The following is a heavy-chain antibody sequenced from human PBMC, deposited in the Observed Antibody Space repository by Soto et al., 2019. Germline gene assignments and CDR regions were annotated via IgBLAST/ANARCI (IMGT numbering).Heavy chain of an antibody. D-gene: IGHD3-10*01. CDR2: TYYRSKWYS. CDR1: GDSVSGNTVA. J-gene: IGHJ6*02. Sequence: SQTLSLTCVISGDSVSGNTVAWNWVRQSPSRGLEWLGRTYYRSKWYSHYAVSVRSRIMINSDTSKNQFSLQLKSVTPEDTAVYFCVRVGVAAGSGFYYYHAMDVWGQGTTVTVSS. V-gene: IGHV6-1*01. CDR3: VRVGVAAGSGFYYYHAMDV.